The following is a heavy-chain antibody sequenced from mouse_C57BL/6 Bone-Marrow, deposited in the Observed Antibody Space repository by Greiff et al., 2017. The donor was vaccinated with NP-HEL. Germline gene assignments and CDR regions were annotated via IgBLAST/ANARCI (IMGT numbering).Heavy chain of an antibody. V-gene: IGHV1-82*01. D-gene: IGHD1-1*01. CDR2: IYPGDGDT. CDR1: GYAFSSSW. Sequence: LQQSGPELVKPGASVKISCKASGYAFSSSWMNWVKQRPGKGLEWIGRIYPGDGDTNYNGKFKGKATLTADKSSSTAYMQLSSLTSEDSAVYFCARRLLPYFDYWGQGTTLTVSS. CDR3: ARRLLPYFDY. J-gene: IGHJ2*01.